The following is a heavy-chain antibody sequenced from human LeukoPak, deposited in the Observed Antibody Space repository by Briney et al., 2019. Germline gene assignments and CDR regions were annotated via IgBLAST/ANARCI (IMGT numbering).Heavy chain of an antibody. CDR1: GYSLTSYW. CDR2: IYPGDSDT. D-gene: IGHD6-19*01. Sequence: GESLKISCKGSGYSLTSYWIGWVRQLPGKGLEWMGIIYPGDSDTRYSPSFQGQVTISADKSISTAYLQWSSLKASDTAMYYCASPIAVAGPYYFDYWGQGTLVTVSS. CDR3: ASPIAVAGPYYFDY. V-gene: IGHV5-51*01. J-gene: IGHJ4*02.